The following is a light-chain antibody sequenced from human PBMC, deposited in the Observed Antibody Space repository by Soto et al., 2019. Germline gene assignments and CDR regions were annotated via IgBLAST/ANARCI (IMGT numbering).Light chain of an antibody. CDR2: WAS. V-gene: IGKV4-1*01. Sequence: DIVMTQSPDSLAVSLGERATINCKSSQSVLYSSNNKNYLAWYQQKPGQPPKLLIYWASNRESGVPDRFSGSRSGTEFTLSISSLQAEDVAVYYCQQYYSTPLTFGGGTKVEIK. J-gene: IGKJ4*01. CDR1: QSVLYSSNNKNY. CDR3: QQYYSTPLT.